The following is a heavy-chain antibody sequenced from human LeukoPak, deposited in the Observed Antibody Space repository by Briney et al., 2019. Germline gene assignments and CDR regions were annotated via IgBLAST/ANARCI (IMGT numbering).Heavy chain of an antibody. CDR2: IIPIFGTA. V-gene: IGHV1-69*13. J-gene: IGHJ3*02. CDR1: GGTFSSYA. Sequence: SVKVSCKAPGGTFSSYAISWVRQAPGLGLEWMGGIIPIFGTANYAQKFQGRVTITADESTSTAYMELSSLRSEDTAVYYCARVTKQQLAPFDIWGQGTMVTVSS. CDR3: ARVTKQQLAPFDI. D-gene: IGHD6-13*01.